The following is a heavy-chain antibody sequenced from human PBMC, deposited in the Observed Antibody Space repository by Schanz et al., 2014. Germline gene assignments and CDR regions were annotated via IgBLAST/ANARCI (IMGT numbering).Heavy chain of an antibody. CDR3: ARGHHPHGITVAARGFDP. CDR1: GGSVSSGGDY. Sequence: QVQLQESGPGLVKPSQTLSLTCTVSGGSVSSGGDYWSWIRQHPGKGLEWIGFISYSGSTYYNPSLKSRLTISVDKPKKQFSLKVTSMTAADTAVYYCARGHHPHGITVAARGFDPWGQGTLVTVSS. V-gene: IGHV4-31*03. CDR2: ISYSGST. J-gene: IGHJ5*02. D-gene: IGHD6-19*01.